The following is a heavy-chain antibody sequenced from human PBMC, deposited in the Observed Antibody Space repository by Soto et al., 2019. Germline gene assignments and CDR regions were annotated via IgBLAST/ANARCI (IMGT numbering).Heavy chain of an antibody. V-gene: IGHV3-30*18. Sequence: QVQLVESGGGVVQPGRSLRLSCAASGFTFSSYGMHWVRQAPGKGLEWVAVISYDESNKYYADSVKGRFTISRDNSKNTLYLQMNSLRAEDTAVYYCAKGLRRYCSGGSCYTLSAFDIWGQGTMVTVSS. CDR3: AKGLRRYCSGGSCYTLSAFDI. CDR2: ISYDESNK. J-gene: IGHJ3*02. D-gene: IGHD2-15*01. CDR1: GFTFSSYG.